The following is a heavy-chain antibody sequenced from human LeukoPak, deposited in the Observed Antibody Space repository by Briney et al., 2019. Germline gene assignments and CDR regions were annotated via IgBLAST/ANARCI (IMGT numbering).Heavy chain of an antibody. CDR3: ARDIGGAGY. V-gene: IGHV4-34*01. D-gene: IGHD6-19*01. CDR1: GFTFSSYS. J-gene: IGHJ4*02. Sequence: GSLRLSCAASGFTFSSYSMNWVRQAPGKGLEWIGEINHSGRTIYNPSLTSRVTISVDTSKNQFSLKLNSVTAADTAVYYCARDIGGAGYWGQGTLVTVSS. CDR2: INHSGRT.